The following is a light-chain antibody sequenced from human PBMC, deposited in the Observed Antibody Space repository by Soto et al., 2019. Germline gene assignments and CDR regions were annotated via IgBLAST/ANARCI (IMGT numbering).Light chain of an antibody. CDR1: QGISNY. CDR3: QQRSIWPWT. CDR2: AAS. V-gene: IGKV1-27*01. J-gene: IGKJ1*01. Sequence: DIQMTQSPSSLSASVGDRVTITCRASQGISNYLAWYQQKPGKVPKLLIYAASTLRSGVPSRFSGSGSGTDFTLTISSLQPEDVATYYCQQRSIWPWTFGQGTKVEIK.